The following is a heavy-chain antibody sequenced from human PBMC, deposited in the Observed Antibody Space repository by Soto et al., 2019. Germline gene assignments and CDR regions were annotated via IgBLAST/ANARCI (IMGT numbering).Heavy chain of an antibody. CDR2: IIPILGIA. V-gene: IGHV1-69*02. Sequence: QVQLVQSGAEVKKPGSSVKVSCKASGGTFSSYTISWVRQAPGQGLEWMGRIIPILGIANYAQKFQGRVTITADKSTSTAYMELSSLRSEDTAVYYCARELTGPVVTHGYWGQGTLVTVSS. D-gene: IGHD3-22*01. CDR3: ARELTGPVVTHGY. J-gene: IGHJ4*02. CDR1: GGTFSSYT.